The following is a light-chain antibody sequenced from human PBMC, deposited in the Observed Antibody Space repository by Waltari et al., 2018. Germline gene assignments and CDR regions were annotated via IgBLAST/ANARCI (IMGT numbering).Light chain of an antibody. CDR1: QNISSY. CDR2: AAA. Sequence: DIKMPQPPSSLSASVGDRVTIPCRASQNISSYLNWYQQKERKAPKPLIYAAASLQSGVPSRFSGSGSGTEFTLIITNLQPEDFATFFCQQSHSFPLTFGGGTKVETK. J-gene: IGKJ4*01. V-gene: IGKV1-39*01. CDR3: QQSHSFPLT.